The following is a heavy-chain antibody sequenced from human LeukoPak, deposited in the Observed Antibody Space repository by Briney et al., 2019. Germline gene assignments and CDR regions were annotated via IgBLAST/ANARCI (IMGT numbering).Heavy chain of an antibody. CDR3: ASDRGVAAHDY. CDR1: GXTVSSMY. V-gene: IGHV3-66*01. D-gene: IGHD6-13*01. CDR2: IYRSGSS. Sequence: PGQSLRLSRVASGXTVSSMYVSWVRPAPGKGLEWVSVIYRSGSSYYADTVKGRFTRSRDNSQNTLYLKMNSLRAEDTAVYYCASDRGVAAHDYWGQGTLVTASS. J-gene: IGHJ4*02.